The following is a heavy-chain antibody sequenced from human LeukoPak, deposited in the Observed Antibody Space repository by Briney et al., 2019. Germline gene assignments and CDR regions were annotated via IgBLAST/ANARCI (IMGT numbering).Heavy chain of an antibody. J-gene: IGHJ4*02. CDR2: IYHSGST. CDR3: ARDLVECGGDCYSFYFDY. Sequence: PSGTLSLTCAVSGGSISSSNWWSWVRQPPGKGLEWIGEIYHSGSTNYNPSLKSRVTISVDKSKNQFSLKLSSVTAADTAVYYCARDLVECGGDCYSFYFDYWGQGTLVTVSS. CDR1: GGSISSSNW. D-gene: IGHD2-21*02. V-gene: IGHV4-4*02.